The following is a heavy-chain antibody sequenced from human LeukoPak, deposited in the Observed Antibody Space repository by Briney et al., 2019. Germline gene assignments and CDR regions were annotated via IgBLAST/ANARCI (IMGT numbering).Heavy chain of an antibody. CDR2: MHPTGDST. CDR3: ARHDFDIPLIYSFFVH. CDR1: GYTFTKYY. Sequence: GASVKVSCKASGYTFTKYYMNWVRQAPGQGLEWMGIMHPTGDSTNYAQKFQGRVTLTRDTSTGTFYMELSSLTSEDTAVYYCARHDFDIPLIYSFFVHWGQGTLVTVSS. D-gene: IGHD5-18*01. J-gene: IGHJ5*02. V-gene: IGHV1-46*01.